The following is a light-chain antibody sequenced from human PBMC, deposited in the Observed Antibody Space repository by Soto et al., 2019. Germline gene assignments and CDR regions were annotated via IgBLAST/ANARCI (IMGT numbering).Light chain of an antibody. Sequence: DIQMTQFPSSLSASVGDRVTITCRASQTIRTYLNWFQQKPGKAPELLIYAASSLQSGVSARFSGSVSGAEFTLTISSLQPEDTATYYCQQTYNLPQTYGQGTKVEIK. V-gene: IGKV1-39*01. CDR2: AAS. J-gene: IGKJ1*01. CDR1: QTIRTY. CDR3: QQTYNLPQT.